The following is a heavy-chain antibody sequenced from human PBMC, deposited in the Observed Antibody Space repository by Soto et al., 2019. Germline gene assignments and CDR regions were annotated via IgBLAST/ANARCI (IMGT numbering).Heavy chain of an antibody. Sequence: SETLSLACAVSGGSISSGGYSWGWIRQPPGKGLEWIGYIYHSGSTYYNPSLKSRVTISVDRSKNQFSLKLSSVTAADTAVYYCARVPTPWGQGTMVTVSS. V-gene: IGHV4-30-2*01. CDR3: ARVPTP. J-gene: IGHJ3*01. CDR1: GGSISSGGYS. CDR2: IYHSGST.